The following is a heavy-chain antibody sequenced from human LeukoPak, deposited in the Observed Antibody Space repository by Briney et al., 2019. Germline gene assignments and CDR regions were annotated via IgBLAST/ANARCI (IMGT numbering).Heavy chain of an antibody. V-gene: IGHV4-39*07. D-gene: IGHD1-1*01. CDR2: IYYSGST. Sequence: SETLSLTCTVSGGSISRSSYYWGWIRQPPGKGLEWIGSIYYSGSTYYNPSLKSRVTISVDKSKNQFSLKLSSVTAADTAVYYCARGTTGTTSRGYYFDYWGQGTLVTVSS. CDR1: GGSISRSSYY. CDR3: ARGTTGTTSRGYYFDY. J-gene: IGHJ4*02.